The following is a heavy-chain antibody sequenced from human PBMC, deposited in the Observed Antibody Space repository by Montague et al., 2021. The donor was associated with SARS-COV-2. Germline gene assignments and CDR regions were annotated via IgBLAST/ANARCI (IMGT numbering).Heavy chain of an antibody. CDR1: GGSISSSTYY. V-gene: IGHV4-39*02. D-gene: IGHD3-16*01. CDR3: ARTSKLRESSSGNYYYHAMDV. CDR2: LYNGGTT. Sequence: SETLSLTCNVSGGSISSSTYYWGWIRQPPGKGLEWIGNLYNGGTTYYSPSLQSRVTISVDTSKNHFSLSMASVTAADTAVYYCARTSKLRESSSGNYYYHAMDVWGQGTTVTVSS. J-gene: IGHJ6*02.